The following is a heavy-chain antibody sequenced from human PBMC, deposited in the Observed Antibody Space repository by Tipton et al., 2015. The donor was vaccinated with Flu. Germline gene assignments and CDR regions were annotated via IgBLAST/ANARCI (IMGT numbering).Heavy chain of an antibody. V-gene: IGHV4-61*02. D-gene: IGHD3-10*01. CDR2: IYTSGST. J-gene: IGHJ3*02. CDR1: GGSISSSSYY. CDR3: ARAPLEFAFDI. Sequence: TLSLTCTVSGGSISSSSYYWGWIRQPAGKGLEWIGRIYTSGSTNYNPSLKSRVTMSVDTSKNQFSLKLSSVTAADTAVYYCARAPLEFAFDIWGQGTMVTVSS.